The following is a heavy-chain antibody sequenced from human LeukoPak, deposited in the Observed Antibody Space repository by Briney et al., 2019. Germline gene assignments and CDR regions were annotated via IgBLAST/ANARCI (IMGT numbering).Heavy chain of an antibody. Sequence: PSGTLSLTCAVSGGSISSSNWWSWVRQPPGKGLEWIGEIYHSGSTNYNPSLKSRVTISVDTSKNQFSLKLSSVTAADTAVYYCARATYYDYVWGSYRHPYYFDYWGQGTLVTVSS. J-gene: IGHJ4*02. CDR2: IYHSGST. D-gene: IGHD3-16*02. V-gene: IGHV4-4*02. CDR1: GGSISSSNW. CDR3: ARATYYDYVWGSYRHPYYFDY.